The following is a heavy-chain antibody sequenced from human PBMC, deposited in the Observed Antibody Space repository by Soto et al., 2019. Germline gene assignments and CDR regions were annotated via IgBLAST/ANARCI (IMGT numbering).Heavy chain of an antibody. CDR2: IYYSGST. Sequence: QVQLQESGPGLVKPSETLSLTCTVSGGSISSYYWSWIRQPPRKGLEWIGYIYYSGSTNYNPSLKSRVTISVDTSKNQFSLKLSSVTAADTAVYYCARGWGGYFQHWGQGTLVTVSS. V-gene: IGHV4-59*01. CDR1: GGSISSYY. J-gene: IGHJ1*01. CDR3: ARGWGGYFQH. D-gene: IGHD7-27*01.